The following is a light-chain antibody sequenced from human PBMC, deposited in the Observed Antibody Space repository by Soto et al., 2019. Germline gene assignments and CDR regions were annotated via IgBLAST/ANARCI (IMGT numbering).Light chain of an antibody. J-gene: IGKJ5*01. CDR3: QQYNSYPIT. CDR1: QTITTW. V-gene: IGKV1-5*01. CDR2: DAS. Sequence: DIQMTQSPSTLSASVGDRVTITCRASQTITTWLAWYQQKPGKAPKLLIYDASTLESGVPSTFSGSGFGTEFTLTISSLQPDDFATYYCQQYNSYPITFGPGTRLEIK.